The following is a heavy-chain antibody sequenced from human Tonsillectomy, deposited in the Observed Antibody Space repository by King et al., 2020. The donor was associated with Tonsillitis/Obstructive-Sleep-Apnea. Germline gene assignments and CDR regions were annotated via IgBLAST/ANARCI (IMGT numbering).Heavy chain of an antibody. V-gene: IGHV1-2*02. D-gene: IGHD3-22*01. CDR3: ASGGMYYYASSGYLHFDY. CDR2: INPNSGGT. Sequence: VQLVESGAEVKKPGASVKVSCKASGYTFTGYYMHWVRQAPGQGLEWMGWINPNSGGTNYAQKFQGRVTMTRDTSISTAYMELSRLRSDDTAVYYCASGGMYYYASSGYLHFDYWGQGTLVTVSS. CDR1: GYTFTGYY. J-gene: IGHJ4*02.